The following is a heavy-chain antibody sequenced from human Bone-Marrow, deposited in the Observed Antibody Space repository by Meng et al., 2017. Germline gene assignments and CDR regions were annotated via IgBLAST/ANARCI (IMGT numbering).Heavy chain of an antibody. D-gene: IGHD5-12*01. CDR2: IYYSGST. Sequence: QVQLQESGPGLVKPSQTLSLTCPVSGGSISSGDYYWSWIRQPPGKGLEWIGYIYYSGSTYYNPSLKSRVTISVDTSKNQFSLKLSSVTAADTAVYYCARVPKGGYDSGNWFDPWGQGTLVTVSS. V-gene: IGHV4-30-4*01. CDR3: ARVPKGGYDSGNWFDP. J-gene: IGHJ5*02. CDR1: GGSISSGDYY.